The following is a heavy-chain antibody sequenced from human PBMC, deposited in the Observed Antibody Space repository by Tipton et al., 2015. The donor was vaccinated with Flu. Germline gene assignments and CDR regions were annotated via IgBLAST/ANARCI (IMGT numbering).Heavy chain of an antibody. J-gene: IGHJ3*02. D-gene: IGHD2-21*02. CDR1: GFTFSTYS. CDR3: ARDRWGDSYDAFDI. Sequence: GSLRLSCAASGFTFSTYSMIWVRQAPGKGLEWVSYISGTSLYKYYAGSVRGRFTTSRDNARNSLFLHMSSLRAEDTAVYYCARDRWGDSYDAFDIWGQGTLVTVSS. V-gene: IGHV3-21*01. CDR2: ISGTSLYK.